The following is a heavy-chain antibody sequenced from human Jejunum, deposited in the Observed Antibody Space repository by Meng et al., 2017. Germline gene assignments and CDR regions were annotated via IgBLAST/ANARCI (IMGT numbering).Heavy chain of an antibody. D-gene: IGHD1-1*01. V-gene: IGHV3-23*01. J-gene: IGHJ4*02. Sequence: GESLKISCAASGFTFSSYDMSWVRQAPGKGLEWVSGISGSGGSTYYADSARGRFTIPRDNSKNTLFLQMNSLRVEDTAVYYCAKGRAATYATERYDYWGQGKLVTVAS. CDR2: ISGSGGST. CDR3: AKGRAATYATERYDY. CDR1: GFTFSSYD.